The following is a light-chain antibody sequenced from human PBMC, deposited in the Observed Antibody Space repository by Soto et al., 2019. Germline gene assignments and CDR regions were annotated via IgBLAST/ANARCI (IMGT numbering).Light chain of an antibody. J-gene: IGLJ1*01. Sequence: QSVLTQPPSVSGAPGQRVTISCTGSSSNIGAGYDVHWYQRLPGTAPKVLIYNNNNRPSGVPDRFSGSKSGPSASLAITGLQAEDEADYYCQSYDSSLSGSYVFGTGTKVTVL. CDR3: QSYDSSLSGSYV. CDR1: SSNIGAGYD. V-gene: IGLV1-40*01. CDR2: NNN.